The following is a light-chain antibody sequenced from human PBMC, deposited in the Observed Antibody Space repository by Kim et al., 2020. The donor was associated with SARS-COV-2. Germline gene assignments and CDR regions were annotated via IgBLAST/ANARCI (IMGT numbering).Light chain of an antibody. V-gene: IGLV1-51*01. CDR2: DSN. J-gene: IGLJ2*01. CDR1: SSNIGNNY. Sequence: GQGVPISCAGNSSNIGNNYVSWFQQFPGTATKLLSYDSNKRPSGIPDRVSGSKSGTSATLGLTGLQAGGEADYHGGTWDTRLTAGVFGGGTKVTVL. CDR3: GTWDTRLTAGV.